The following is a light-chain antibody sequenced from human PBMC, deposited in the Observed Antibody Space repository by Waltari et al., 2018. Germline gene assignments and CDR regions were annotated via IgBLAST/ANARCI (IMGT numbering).Light chain of an antibody. CDR2: EVI. V-gene: IGLV2-14*01. CDR3: TSVTSRGTWV. CDR1: SRDVGGYKY. J-gene: IGLJ3*02. Sequence: QSALAQPASVTGSPGQSNTISCTGTSRDVGGYKYVSWYQHHPGKDPKVLISEVINLPSGVSDRFSGSKSGNTASLTISGLQAEDEADYYCTSVTSRGTWVSGGGTKLTVL.